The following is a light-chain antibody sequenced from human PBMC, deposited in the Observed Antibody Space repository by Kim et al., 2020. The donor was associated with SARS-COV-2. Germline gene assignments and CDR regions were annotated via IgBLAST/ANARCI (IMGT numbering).Light chain of an antibody. CDR1: QSVSHSL. Sequence: PPGKTTPLACRASQSVSHSLLAWYQQKPGQAPRVLIHGVSNRATGIPDRFSGSGSGTDFTLTISKLESEDFAVYYCQQYGTSPETFGQGTKVDIK. CDR3: QQYGTSPET. V-gene: IGKV3-20*01. J-gene: IGKJ1*01. CDR2: GVS.